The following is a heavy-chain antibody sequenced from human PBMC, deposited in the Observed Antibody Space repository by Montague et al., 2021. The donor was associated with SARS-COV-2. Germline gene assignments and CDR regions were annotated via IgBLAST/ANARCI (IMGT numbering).Heavy chain of an antibody. CDR1: GFSLSTSGMC. V-gene: IGHV2-70*11. Sequence: PALVKPTQTLTLTCTFSGFSLSTSGMCVSWIRQPPGKALEWLARXDWDDDKYYSTSLKTRLTISKGISKNQVVLTMTNMDPVDTATYYCARTYYDILTGRDYGMDVWGKGTTVPVPS. J-gene: IGHJ6*04. D-gene: IGHD3-9*01. CDR2: XDWDDDK. CDR3: ARTYYDILTGRDYGMDV.